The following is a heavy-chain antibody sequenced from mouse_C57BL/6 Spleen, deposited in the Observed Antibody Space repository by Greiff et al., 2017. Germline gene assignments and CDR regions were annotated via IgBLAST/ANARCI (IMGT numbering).Heavy chain of an antibody. D-gene: IGHD2-4*01. Sequence: QVQLQQSGAELVKPGASVKISCKASGYAFSSYWMNWVKQRPGKGLEWIGQIYPGDGDTNYNGKLKGKATLTADKSSCTAYMQISSLTSEDSAVYCCGRNDYGAWFAYWGQVTLVTVSA. V-gene: IGHV1-80*01. CDR2: IYPGDGDT. CDR1: GYAFSSYW. J-gene: IGHJ3*01. CDR3: GRNDYGAWFAY.